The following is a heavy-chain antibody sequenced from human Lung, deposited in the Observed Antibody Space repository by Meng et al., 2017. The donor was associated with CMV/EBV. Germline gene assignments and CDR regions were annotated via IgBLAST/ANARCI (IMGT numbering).Heavy chain of an antibody. Sequence: GESLKISCVGSGYSFGNYAMHWVRQAPGKGLEWVAVISYDGDKKFYTDSVKGRFTISRDNSKNTLILQMNSLRTEDTAVYYCARVYYDSTNYYFSVGYWGQRTLVTVSS. J-gene: IGHJ4*02. CDR1: GYSFGNYA. D-gene: IGHD3-22*01. CDR3: ARVYYDSTNYYFSVGY. CDR2: ISYDGDKK. V-gene: IGHV3-30*03.